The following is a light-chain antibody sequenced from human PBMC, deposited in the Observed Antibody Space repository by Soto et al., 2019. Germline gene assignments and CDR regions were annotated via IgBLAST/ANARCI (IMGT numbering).Light chain of an antibody. CDR2: EVS. CDR3: SSYAGSNNPWV. CDR1: SLYVGGYNY. Sequence: QSALTQPPSASGSPGQSVTISCTGTSLYVGGYNYVCWYQQHPGKAPKLMISEVSKRPSGVPDRFSGSKSGNTASLTVSGVQAEDEDDYYCSSYAGSNNPWVFGGGTKLTVL. J-gene: IGLJ3*02. V-gene: IGLV2-8*01.